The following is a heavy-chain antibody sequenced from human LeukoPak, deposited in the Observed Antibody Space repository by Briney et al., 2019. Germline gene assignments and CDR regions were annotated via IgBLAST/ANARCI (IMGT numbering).Heavy chain of an antibody. J-gene: IGHJ4*02. CDR3: ARDSGLDY. Sequence: SETLSLTCTVSGGSISSYYWSWIRQPPGKGLEWIGYIYYSGSTNYNPSLKSRVTISVDTSKNQFSLKLSSVTAADTAVCYCARDSGLDYWGQGTLVTVSS. V-gene: IGHV4-59*01. CDR1: GGSISSYY. D-gene: IGHD3-10*01. CDR2: IYYSGST.